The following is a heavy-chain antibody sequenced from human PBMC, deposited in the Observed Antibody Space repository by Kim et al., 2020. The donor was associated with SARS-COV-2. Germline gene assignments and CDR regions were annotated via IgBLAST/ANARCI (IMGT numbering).Heavy chain of an antibody. V-gene: IGHV1-3*01. CDR3: ARDVLLWFGELHGMDV. Sequence: KCRGRVTITRDTSASTAYMELSSLRSEDTAVYYCARDVLLWFGELHGMDVWGQGTTVTVSS. D-gene: IGHD3-10*01. J-gene: IGHJ6*02.